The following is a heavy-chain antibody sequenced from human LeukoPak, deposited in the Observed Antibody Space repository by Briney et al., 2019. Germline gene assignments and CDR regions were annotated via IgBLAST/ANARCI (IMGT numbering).Heavy chain of an antibody. D-gene: IGHD2-21*02. J-gene: IGHJ4*02. V-gene: IGHV3-21*06. CDR2: ISSTSYI. CDR1: GFTFSSYS. Sequence: PGGSLRLSCAASGFTFSSYSMNWVRQAPGKGLEWVSSISSTSYICYADSVKGRFTISRDNSRNSLYLQMNSLRAEDTAVYYCAAAYCGGDCYLDYWGRGTLVTVSS. CDR3: AAAYCGGDCYLDY.